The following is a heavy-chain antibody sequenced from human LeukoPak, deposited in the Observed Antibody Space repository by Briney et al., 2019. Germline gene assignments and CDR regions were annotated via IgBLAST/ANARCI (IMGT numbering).Heavy chain of an antibody. CDR3: ARRTRIYDSSGYYYYYFDY. J-gene: IGHJ4*02. CDR1: GGSFSGYY. D-gene: IGHD3-22*01. V-gene: IGHV4-34*01. Sequence: PSETLSLTCAVYGGSFSGYYWSWIRQPPGKGLEWIGGINHSGSTNYNPSLKSRVTISVDTSKNQFSLKLSSVTAADTAVYYCARRTRIYDSSGYYYYYFDYWGQGTLVTVSS. CDR2: INHSGST.